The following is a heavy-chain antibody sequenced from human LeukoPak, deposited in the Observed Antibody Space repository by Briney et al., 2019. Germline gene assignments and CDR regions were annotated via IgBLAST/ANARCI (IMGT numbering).Heavy chain of an antibody. CDR1: GYTFTGYY. V-gene: IGHV1-2*02. CDR2: INPNSGGT. CDR3: VKSGFAADYFDY. D-gene: IGHD3-22*01. Sequence: GASVKVSCKASGYTFTGYYMHWVRQAPGQGLELMGWINPNSGGTNYAQKFQGRVTMTRDTSISTAYLELSRLRSDDTAVYYCVKSGFAADYFDYWGQGTLVTVSS. J-gene: IGHJ4*02.